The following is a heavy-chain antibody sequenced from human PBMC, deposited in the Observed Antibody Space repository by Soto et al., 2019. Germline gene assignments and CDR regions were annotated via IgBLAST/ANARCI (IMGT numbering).Heavy chain of an antibody. D-gene: IGHD3-22*01. CDR3: ARDVYYYDSSAYWAY. V-gene: IGHV3-21*01. CDR1: GFTFSSYS. CDR2: ITGSSSYI. Sequence: GGSLRLSCAASGFTFSSYSMNWVRQAPGKGLEWVSSITGSSSYIYYADSVKGRFTISGDNAKNSLYLQMNSLRAEDTAVYYCARDVYYYDSSAYWAYWGRGTLVTVSS. J-gene: IGHJ4*02.